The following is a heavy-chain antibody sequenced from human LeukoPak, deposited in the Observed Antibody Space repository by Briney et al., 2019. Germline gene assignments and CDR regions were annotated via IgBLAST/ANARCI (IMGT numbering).Heavy chain of an antibody. CDR2: IYHSGSP. D-gene: IGHD3-10*01. Sequence: SETLSLTCAVSGGSISSNNWWGWVRQPPGKGLEWIGEIYHSGSPNYNPSLKSRVTISVDKSRNHFSLNLSSVTAADTAVYYCARNAFRGSGSYGYFQHWGQGTLVTVSS. V-gene: IGHV4-4*02. CDR3: ARNAFRGSGSYGYFQH. J-gene: IGHJ1*01. CDR1: GGSISSNNW.